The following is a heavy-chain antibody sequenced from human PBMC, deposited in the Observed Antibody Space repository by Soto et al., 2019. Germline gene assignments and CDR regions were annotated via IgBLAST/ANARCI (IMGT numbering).Heavy chain of an antibody. D-gene: IGHD6-13*01. CDR2: IYPGDSDT. Sequence: EVQLVQSGAEVKKPGESLKISCKGSGYSFTSYWIGWVRQMPGKGLEWMGIIYPGDSDTRYSPSFQGQVTISADKSISTAYLQGSSLKASDTAMYYCARTAAAGKYYYGVDVWGQGTTFTVSS. CDR3: ARTAAAGKYYYGVDV. J-gene: IGHJ6*02. CDR1: GYSFTSYW. V-gene: IGHV5-51*01.